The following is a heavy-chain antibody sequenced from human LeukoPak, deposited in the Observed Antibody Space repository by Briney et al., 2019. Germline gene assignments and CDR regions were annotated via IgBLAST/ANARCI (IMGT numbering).Heavy chain of an antibody. CDR2: IKQDGSEK. D-gene: IGHD3-22*01. Sequence: GGSLRLSCAASGFTFSDYWMSWVRQAPGKGLEWVANIKQDGSEKHYVDSLRGRFTISRDNAKNSLDLQMNSLRAEDTAVYFCARDLYYFDSSGYYASDLWGKGTLVTVSS. CDR3: ARDLYYFDSSGYYASDL. V-gene: IGHV3-7*01. J-gene: IGHJ5*02. CDR1: GFTFSDYW.